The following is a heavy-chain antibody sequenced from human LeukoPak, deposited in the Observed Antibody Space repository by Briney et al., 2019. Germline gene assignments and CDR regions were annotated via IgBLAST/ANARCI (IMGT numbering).Heavy chain of an antibody. V-gene: IGHV1-46*01. D-gene: IGHD3-3*01. CDR3: ARVITIFGVVTIQGDAFDI. CDR1: GYTFTNYY. Sequence: ASVKVSCKASGYTFTNYYLHWVRQAPGQGLEWMAMINPSGGSTTYAQKFQGRVTMTRDTSTSTVYMELSSLRYEDTAVYYCARVITIFGVVTIQGDAFDIWGQGTMVTVSS. J-gene: IGHJ3*02. CDR2: INPSGGST.